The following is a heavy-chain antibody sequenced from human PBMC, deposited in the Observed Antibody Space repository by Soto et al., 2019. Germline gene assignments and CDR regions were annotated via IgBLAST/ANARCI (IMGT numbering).Heavy chain of an antibody. CDR2: IKQDGSER. CDR1: GFTISSYW. V-gene: IGHV3-7*04. D-gene: IGHD5-12*01. CDR3: ERGDNGYDF. Sequence: EVHLVESGGTLVQPGESLRLSCAASGFTISSYWMSWVRQAPGKGLEWVANIKQDGSERYYMGSVNGRFTISRDNAKNSLYLQMSSLTVEDTAVYYCERGDNGYDFGGQGTLVAISS. J-gene: IGHJ4*02.